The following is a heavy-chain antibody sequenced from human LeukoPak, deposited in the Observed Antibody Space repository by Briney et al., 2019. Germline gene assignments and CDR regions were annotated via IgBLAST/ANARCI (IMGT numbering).Heavy chain of an antibody. CDR2: IYYSGST. V-gene: IGHV4-31*03. Sequence: PSETLSLTCTVSGGSISSGGYYWSWIRQHPGKGLEWIGYIYYSGSTYYNPSLKSRVTISVDTSKNQFSLDLNSVTAADTAVYYCARDVGGFDWLGAFDIWGQGTMVTVSS. CDR3: ARDVGGFDWLGAFDI. J-gene: IGHJ3*02. CDR1: GGSISSGGYY. D-gene: IGHD3-9*01.